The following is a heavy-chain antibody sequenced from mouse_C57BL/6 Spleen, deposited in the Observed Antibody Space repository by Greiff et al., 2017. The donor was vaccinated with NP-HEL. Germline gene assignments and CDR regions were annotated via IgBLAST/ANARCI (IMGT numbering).Heavy chain of an antibody. Sequence: QVQLQQSGAELARPGASVKLSCKASGYPFTSYGISWVKQRTGQGLEWIGEIYPRSGNTYYNEKFKGKATLTADKSSSTAYMELRSLTSEDSAVYFCARLDYYGSSYWYFDVWGTGTTVTVSS. CDR2: IYPRSGNT. V-gene: IGHV1-81*01. CDR3: ARLDYYGSSYWYFDV. D-gene: IGHD1-1*01. CDR1: GYPFTSYG. J-gene: IGHJ1*03.